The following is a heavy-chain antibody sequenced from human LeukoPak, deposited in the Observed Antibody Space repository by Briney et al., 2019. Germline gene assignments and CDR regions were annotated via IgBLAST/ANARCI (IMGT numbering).Heavy chain of an antibody. CDR2: ISADGETT. J-gene: IGHJ4*02. V-gene: IGHV3-23*01. D-gene: IGHD1-14*01. CDR3: AKGGTVPWTGFDS. Sequence: GGSLTLSCAASGFTFSSYAINWVRQAPGKGLEWVSGISADGETTYYADSVKGRSTISRDNSKSSLSLHVNSLRVEDTAVYYCAKGGTVPWTGFDSWGQGTLVTVSS. CDR1: GFTFSSYA.